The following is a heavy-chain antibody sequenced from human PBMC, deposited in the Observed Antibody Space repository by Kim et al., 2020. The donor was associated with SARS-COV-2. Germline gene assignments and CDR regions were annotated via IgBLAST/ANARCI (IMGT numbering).Heavy chain of an antibody. D-gene: IGHD6-13*01. J-gene: IGHJ5*02. CDR2: IYYSGST. V-gene: IGHV4-39*01. Sequence: SETLSLTCTVSGGSISSSSYYWGWIRQPPGKGLEWIGSIYYSGSTYYNPSLKSRVTISVDTSKNQFSLKLSSVTAADTAVYYCARLVSSSWFDPWGQGTL. CDR3: ARLVSSSWFDP. CDR1: GGSISSSSYY.